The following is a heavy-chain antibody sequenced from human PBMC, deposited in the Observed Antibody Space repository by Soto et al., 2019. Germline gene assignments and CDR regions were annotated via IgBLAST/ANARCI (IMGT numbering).Heavy chain of an antibody. CDR2: IIPIFGTA. Sequence: SVKVSCKASGGTFSSYAIRWVRQAPAQGLEWMGGIIPIFGTANDAQKFQGRVTITADESTSTAYMELSSLRSEDTAVYYCARDLDYYGSGSYNWFDPWGQGTLVTVSS. D-gene: IGHD3-10*01. J-gene: IGHJ5*02. CDR3: ARDLDYYGSGSYNWFDP. CDR1: GGTFSSYA. V-gene: IGHV1-69*13.